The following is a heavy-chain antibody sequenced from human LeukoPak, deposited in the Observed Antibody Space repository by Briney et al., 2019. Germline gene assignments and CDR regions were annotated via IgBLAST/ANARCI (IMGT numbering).Heavy chain of an antibody. CDR1: GYNFPSYR. J-gene: IGHJ4*02. CDR2: IYPRDSDT. V-gene: IGHV5-51*01. Sequence: GESLKISCKGSGYNFPSYRIGWVRQMPGKGLEWMGIIYPRDSDTRYSPSFQGHVTISVDKSINTAFLQWSSRKASDSAMYYCARNRVAAVPDLAHWGQGTQVTVSS. D-gene: IGHD2-2*01. CDR3: ARNRVAAVPDLAH.